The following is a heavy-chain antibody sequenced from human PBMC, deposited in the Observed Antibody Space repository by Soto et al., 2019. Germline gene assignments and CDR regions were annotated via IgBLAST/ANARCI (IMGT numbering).Heavy chain of an antibody. Sequence: SETLSLTCTVSGGSISSGGYYWSWIRQHPGQGLEWIGYIYYNGSTYYNPSLKSRLTISVDTSKNQFSLKLSSLAAADTAVYFCARGIGLLWFAEFQRFDPLGRGTLVTVSS. D-gene: IGHD3-10*01. J-gene: IGHJ5*02. V-gene: IGHV4-31*03. CDR2: IYYNGST. CDR1: GGSISSGGYY. CDR3: ARGIGLLWFAEFQRFDP.